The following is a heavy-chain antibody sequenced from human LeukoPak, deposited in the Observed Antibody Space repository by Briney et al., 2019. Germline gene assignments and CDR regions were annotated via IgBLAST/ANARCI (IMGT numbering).Heavy chain of an antibody. CDR1: GFSFSSYG. CDR3: ARDFYDSSGYYQVNY. V-gene: IGHV3-30*03. J-gene: IGHJ4*02. Sequence: PGGSLRLSCAASGFSFSSYGMHWVRQAPGKGLEWVAVISHDGSNKDFADSLKGRFTISRDNPKSTLYLQMNSLRAEDTAVYYCARDFYDSSGYYQVNYWGQGTLVTVSS. CDR2: ISHDGSNK. D-gene: IGHD3-22*01.